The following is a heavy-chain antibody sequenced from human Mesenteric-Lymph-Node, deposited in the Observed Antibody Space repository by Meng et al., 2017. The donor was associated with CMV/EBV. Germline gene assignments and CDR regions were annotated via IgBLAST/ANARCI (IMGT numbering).Heavy chain of an antibody. J-gene: IGHJ4*02. CDR2: TYYRSKWYN. CDR3: ARERESNFDY. CDR1: GDSVSTNSAA. V-gene: IGHV6-1*01. Sequence: LRLSCAISGDSVSTNSAAWNWIRQSPSRGLEWLGRTYYRSKWYNDYAVSVKSRITINSDTSKNQFSLQLNSVAPEDTAVYYCARERESNFDYWGQGTLVTVSS.